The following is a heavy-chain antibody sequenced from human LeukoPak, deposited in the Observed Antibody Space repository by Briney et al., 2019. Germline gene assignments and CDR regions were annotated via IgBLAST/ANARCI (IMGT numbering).Heavy chain of an antibody. D-gene: IGHD5-18*01. J-gene: IGHJ4*02. CDR1: GYTFTTYG. Sequence: ASVKVSCKASGYTFTTYGINWVRQAPRQGLEWMGWINPNSGGTNYAQKFQGRVTMTRDTSISTAYMELSRLRSDDTAVYYCAREIGPRQLHLWGSAFDYWGQGTLVTVSS. V-gene: IGHV1-2*02. CDR2: INPNSGGT. CDR3: AREIGPRQLHLWGSAFDY.